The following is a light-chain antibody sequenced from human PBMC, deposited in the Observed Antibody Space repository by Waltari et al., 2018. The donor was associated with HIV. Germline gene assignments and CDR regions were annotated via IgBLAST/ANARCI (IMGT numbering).Light chain of an antibody. CDR2: GAS. J-gene: IGKJ3*01. CDR3: QHYGRSPFT. V-gene: IGKV3-20*01. Sequence: EIVLTQSPGTLSLSPGERATLSCRASQSVSSSYLAWYQQKPGQAPRLLISGASSRATGIPDRFSGSGSGTDFTLTISRLVPEDFAVYYCQHYGRSPFTFGPGTKVDIK. CDR1: QSVSSSY.